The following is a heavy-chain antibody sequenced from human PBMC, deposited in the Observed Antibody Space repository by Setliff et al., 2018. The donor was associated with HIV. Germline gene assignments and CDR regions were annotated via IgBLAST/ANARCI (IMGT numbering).Heavy chain of an antibody. J-gene: IGHJ6*03. CDR1: GVSVRNFY. Sequence: TSETLSLTCNVSGVSVRNFYWSWLRQTAGKGLEWIGRVYVSGNTNSNPSLKSRVTMSLDRAKNQVSLELDSVTAADTAVYFCARDIQWRNFYHYMDVWGTGATVTVSS. CDR2: VYVSGNT. CDR3: ARDIQWRNFYHYMDV. D-gene: IGHD6-19*01. V-gene: IGHV4-4*07.